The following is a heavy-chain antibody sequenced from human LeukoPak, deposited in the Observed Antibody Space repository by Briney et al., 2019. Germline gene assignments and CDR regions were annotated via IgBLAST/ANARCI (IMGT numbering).Heavy chain of an antibody. D-gene: IGHD4-23*01. CDR2: IYSGGST. CDR3: ARGDDYGGAWYYFDY. CDR1: GFTVSSNY. J-gene: IGHJ4*02. V-gene: IGHV3-53*01. Sequence: GGSLRLSCAASGFTVSSNYMNWVRQAPGEGLEWVSVIYSGGSTYYADSVKGRFTISRDNSKNTLFLQMNSLRAEDTAEYYCARGDDYGGAWYYFDYWGQGTLVTVSS.